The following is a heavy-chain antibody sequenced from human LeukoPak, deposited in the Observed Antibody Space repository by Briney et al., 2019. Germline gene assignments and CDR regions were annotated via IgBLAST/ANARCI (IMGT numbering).Heavy chain of an antibody. CDR2: INWNGGST. CDR1: GFTFDDYG. J-gene: IGHJ4*02. D-gene: IGHD3-22*01. CDR3: ARANYYDSSGYCLH. V-gene: IGHV3-20*01. Sequence: GGSLRLSCAASGFTFDDYGMSWVRQPPGKGLEWVSGINWNGGSTGYADSVKGRFTISRDNAKNSLYLQMNSLRAEDTALYHCARANYYDSSGYCLHWGQGTLVTVSS.